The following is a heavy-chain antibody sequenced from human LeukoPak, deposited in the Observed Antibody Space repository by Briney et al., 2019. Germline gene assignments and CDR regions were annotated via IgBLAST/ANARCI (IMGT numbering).Heavy chain of an antibody. CDR3: ASSPLWFGEYYFDY. CDR2: IKQDGSEK. J-gene: IGHJ4*02. D-gene: IGHD3-10*01. Sequence: GGSLRLSCAASGFTFSSYWMSWVRQAPGKGLEWVANIKQDGSEKYYVDSVKGRLTISRDNAKNSLYLQMNSLRAEDTAVYYCASSPLWFGEYYFDYWGQGTLVTVSS. V-gene: IGHV3-7*01. CDR1: GFTFSSYW.